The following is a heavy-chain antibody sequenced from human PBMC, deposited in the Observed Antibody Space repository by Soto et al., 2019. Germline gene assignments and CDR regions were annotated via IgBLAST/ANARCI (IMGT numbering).Heavy chain of an antibody. CDR1: GYNFSSQW. J-gene: IGHJ3*02. D-gene: IGHD4-17*01. Sequence: PGESLKISCKGSGYNFSSQWIAWVRQKPGKGLEWMGIVYPGDAETRYSPSFQGQVTMSADKSIDTAYLQWSSLKASDTAMYYCASPHYVSLAFDIWGQGTMVTVSS. CDR3: ASPHYVSLAFDI. V-gene: IGHV5-51*01. CDR2: VYPGDAET.